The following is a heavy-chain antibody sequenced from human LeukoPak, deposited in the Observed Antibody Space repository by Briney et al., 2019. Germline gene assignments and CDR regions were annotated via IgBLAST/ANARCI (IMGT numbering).Heavy chain of an antibody. CDR1: GFTFSSYA. Sequence: GGSLRLSCAASGFTFSSYAMSWVRQAPGKGLEWVSAISGSGGSTYYADSVKGRFTISRDNSKNTLYLQMNSLRAEDTAVYYCAKDRRGPPYYYDSSGSVFDHWGQGTLVTVSS. V-gene: IGHV3-23*01. CDR3: AKDRRGPPYYYDSSGSVFDH. D-gene: IGHD3-22*01. CDR2: ISGSGGST. J-gene: IGHJ4*02.